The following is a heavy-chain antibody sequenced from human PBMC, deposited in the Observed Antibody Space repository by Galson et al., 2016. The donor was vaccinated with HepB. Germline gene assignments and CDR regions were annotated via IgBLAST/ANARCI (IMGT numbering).Heavy chain of an antibody. D-gene: IGHD2-21*02. Sequence: SLRLSCAASGFTFSSYAMSWIRQAPGKGLEWVSAISGNGYSTYYADSVKGRFTISRDNSNNTLCLQMDSLRAEDTAVYYCARDHSSCAGDCYNFAYWGQGTLVTVSS. CDR2: ISGNGYST. J-gene: IGHJ4*02. CDR3: ARDHSSCAGDCYNFAY. CDR1: GFTFSSYA. V-gene: IGHV3-23*01.